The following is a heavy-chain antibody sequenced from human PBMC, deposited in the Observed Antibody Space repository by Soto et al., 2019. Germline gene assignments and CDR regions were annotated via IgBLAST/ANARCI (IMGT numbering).Heavy chain of an antibody. CDR3: ARGRGIAVAGYGMDV. J-gene: IGHJ6*02. CDR2: ISSSSSYI. V-gene: IGHV3-21*01. Sequence: GGSLRLSCATSGFTFSSYSMNWVRQAPGKGLERVSSISSSSSYIYYADSVKGRFTISRDNAKNSLYLQMNSLRAEDTAVYYCARGRGIAVAGYGMDVWGQGTTVTVSS. CDR1: GFTFSSYS. D-gene: IGHD6-19*01.